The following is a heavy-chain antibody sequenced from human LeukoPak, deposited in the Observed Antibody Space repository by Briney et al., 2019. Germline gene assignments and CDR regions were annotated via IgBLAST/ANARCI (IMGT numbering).Heavy chain of an antibody. V-gene: IGHV4-59*01. CDR2: IYYSGST. CDR1: GGSISSYY. Sequence: SETLSLTCTVSGGSISSYYWSWIRQPPGKGLEWNGYIYYSGSTNYNPSLKSRVTISVDTSKNQFSLKLSSVTAADTAVYYCAREPYGMDVWGQGTTVTVSS. J-gene: IGHJ6*02. CDR3: AREPYGMDV.